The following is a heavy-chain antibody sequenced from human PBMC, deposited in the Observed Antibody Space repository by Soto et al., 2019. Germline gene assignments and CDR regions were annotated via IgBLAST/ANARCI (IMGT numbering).Heavy chain of an antibody. J-gene: IGHJ4*02. Sequence: SVTVSCKASGYTFTSYGISWVRQAPGQGLEWMGWISAYNGNTNYAQKLQGRVTMTTDTSTSTAYMELRSLRSDDTAVYYCAREKYYYDSSGPHLDYWGQGTLVTVSS. D-gene: IGHD3-22*01. CDR2: ISAYNGNT. CDR1: GYTFTSYG. V-gene: IGHV1-18*01. CDR3: AREKYYYDSSGPHLDY.